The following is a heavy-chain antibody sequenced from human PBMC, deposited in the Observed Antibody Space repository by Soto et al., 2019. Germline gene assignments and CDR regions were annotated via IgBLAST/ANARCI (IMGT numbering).Heavy chain of an antibody. D-gene: IGHD5-12*01. V-gene: IGHV1-69*01. CDR1: GGTFRTYI. J-gene: IGHJ4*02. CDR3: ALLTPITGHY. CDR2: IFPIFGRV. Sequence: QVQLVQSGAEVKRPGSSLRVSCKAYGGTFRTYIISWVRQAPGQGLEWMGGIFPIFGRVNYSQKFQGRVTITADESTGTAYVEVYGLRSEDTAVYYCALLTPITGHYSGQGTLVTVSA.